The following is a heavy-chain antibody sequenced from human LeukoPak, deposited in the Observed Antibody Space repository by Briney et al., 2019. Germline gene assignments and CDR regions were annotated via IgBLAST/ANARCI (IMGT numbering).Heavy chain of an antibody. Sequence: GGSLRLSCAASGFTVSSNYMSWVRQAPGKGLEWVSVIYSGGSTYYADSAKGRFTISRHNSKNTLYLQMNSLRAEDTAVYYCARDYYYDSSGYYYRGFYGMDVWGQGTTVTVSS. V-gene: IGHV3-53*04. J-gene: IGHJ6*02. D-gene: IGHD3-22*01. CDR1: GFTVSSNY. CDR3: ARDYYYDSSGYYYRGFYGMDV. CDR2: IYSGGST.